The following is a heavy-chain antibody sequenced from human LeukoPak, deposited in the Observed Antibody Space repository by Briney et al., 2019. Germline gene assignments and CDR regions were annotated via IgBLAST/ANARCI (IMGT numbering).Heavy chain of an antibody. CDR1: GVSISSGGYY. J-gene: IGHJ4*02. Sequence: SQTLSLTCTVSGVSISSGGYYWSWIRQHPGKGLEWIGYIYYSGSTYYNPSLKSRLTISVDTSKNQFSLKLTSVTAADTAVYYCARSPVSSPTGHYFDYWGQGTLVTVSS. D-gene: IGHD2-2*01. CDR2: IYYSGST. V-gene: IGHV4-31*03. CDR3: ARSPVSSPTGHYFDY.